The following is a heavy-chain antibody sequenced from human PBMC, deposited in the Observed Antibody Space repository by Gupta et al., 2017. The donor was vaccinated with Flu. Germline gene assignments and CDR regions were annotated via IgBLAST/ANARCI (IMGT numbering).Heavy chain of an antibody. D-gene: IGHD5-12*01. V-gene: IGHV3-30*18. CDR1: A. J-gene: IGHJ4*02. CDR3: VKQQGDGYNQVDY. CDR2: VSNDGSEK. Sequence: AMHWVRQAPGKGLEWVAVVSNDGSEKYYIDSVKGRFSISRDNSKNTLYLQMNSLRTEDTAMYYCVKQQGDGYNQVDYWGQGTLVTVSS.